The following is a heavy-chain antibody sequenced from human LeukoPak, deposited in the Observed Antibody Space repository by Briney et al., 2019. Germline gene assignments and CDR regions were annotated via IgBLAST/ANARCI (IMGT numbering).Heavy chain of an antibody. CDR2: ISYDGSNK. Sequence: GGSLRLSCAASGFTFSSYGMHWVRQAPGKGLEWVAVISYDGSNKYYADSVKGRFTISRDNSKNTLYLQMNSLRAEDTAVYYCAREARYCSSTSCYREDVWGKGTTVTISS. V-gene: IGHV3-30*03. D-gene: IGHD2-2*01. CDR1: GFTFSSYG. J-gene: IGHJ6*04. CDR3: AREARYCSSTSCYREDV.